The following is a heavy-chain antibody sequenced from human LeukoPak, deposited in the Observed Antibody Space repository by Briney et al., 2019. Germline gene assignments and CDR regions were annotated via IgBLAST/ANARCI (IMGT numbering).Heavy chain of an antibody. D-gene: IGHD4-17*01. J-gene: IGHJ3*02. V-gene: IGHV1-69*05. CDR1: GGTFSSYA. Sequence: SVKVSCKASGGTFSSYAISWVRQAPGQGLEWMGGIIPIFGTANYAQKFQGRVTITTDESASTAYMELSSLRSEDTAVYYCARVEWGDYGNFDAFDIWGQGTMVTVSS. CDR3: ARVEWGDYGNFDAFDI. CDR2: IIPIFGTA.